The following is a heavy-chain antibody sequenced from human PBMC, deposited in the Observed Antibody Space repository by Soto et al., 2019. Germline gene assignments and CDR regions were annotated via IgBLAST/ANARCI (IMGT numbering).Heavy chain of an antibody. D-gene: IGHD5-12*01. V-gene: IGHV1-18*01. CDR3: VRMGFSGGGYLSYYYYGMDI. CDR1: GYTFTTYD. Sequence: GASVKVSCKASGYTFTTYDISWVRQAPGQGLEWMGRISTYNGNTNYPQSLQGRLTLTTDTSTTTAYMELRSLRSDDTAMYYCVRMGFSGGGYLSYYYYGMDIWGQGTTVTVSS. J-gene: IGHJ6*02. CDR2: ISTYNGNT.